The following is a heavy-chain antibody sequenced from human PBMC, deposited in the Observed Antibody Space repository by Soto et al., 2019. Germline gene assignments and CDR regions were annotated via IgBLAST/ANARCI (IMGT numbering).Heavy chain of an antibody. CDR3: ARDRVFTIFGVAPFDP. CDR1: GYTFTSYG. V-gene: IGHV1-18*01. CDR2: ISAYNGNT. J-gene: IGHJ5*02. D-gene: IGHD3-3*01. Sequence: VSCKASGYTFTSYGISWVRQAPGQGLEWMGWISAYNGNTNYAQKLQGRVTMTTDTSTSTAYMELRSLRSDDTAVYYCARDRVFTIFGVAPFDPWGQGPLVT.